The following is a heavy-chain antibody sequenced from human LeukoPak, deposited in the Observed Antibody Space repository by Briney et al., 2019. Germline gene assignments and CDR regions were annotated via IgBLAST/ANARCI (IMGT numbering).Heavy chain of an antibody. CDR3: AKSYEETSSSSGPGDY. Sequence: GRSLRLSCAASGFTFSYYGTHWVRQAPGKGLEWVAIIWYDASNKYYANSVKGRFAISRDNSKNELYLQMNDLRDEDTAVYYCAKSYEETSSSSGPGDYWGQGTLVIVSS. D-gene: IGHD6-6*01. V-gene: IGHV3-33*06. CDR1: GFTFSYYG. CDR2: IWYDASNK. J-gene: IGHJ4*02.